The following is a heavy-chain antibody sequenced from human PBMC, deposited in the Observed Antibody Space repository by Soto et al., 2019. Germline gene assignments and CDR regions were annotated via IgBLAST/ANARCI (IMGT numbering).Heavy chain of an antibody. CDR3: ARVAGISYYNHMDV. CDR1: GVSLKTYY. CDR2: IFSSGSP. J-gene: IGHJ6*03. Sequence: QVHLQESGPGLVRPSETLSLTCTVSGVSLKTYYWSWILLPPGGGLEWIGYIFSSGSPHYNPSLRSRVTMSVETSNNQFSLKMSSVTAADTAVYYCARVAGISYYNHMDVWGKGTTVTVSS. D-gene: IGHD1-20*01. V-gene: IGHV4-59*01.